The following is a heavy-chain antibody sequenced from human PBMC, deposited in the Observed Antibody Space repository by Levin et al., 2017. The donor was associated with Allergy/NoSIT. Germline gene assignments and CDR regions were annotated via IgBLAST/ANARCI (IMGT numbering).Heavy chain of an antibody. CDR2: IKQDGSEK. V-gene: IGHV3-7*01. D-gene: IGHD3-10*01. CDR1: GFTFSSYW. Sequence: GESLKISCAASGFTFSSYWMSWVRQAPGKGLEWVANIKQDGSEKYYVDSVKGRFTISRDNAKNSLYLQMNSLRAEDTAVYYCARDSYYGSGSPRDYYYDYYMDVWGKGTTVTVSS. CDR3: ARDSYYGSGSPRDYYYDYYMDV. J-gene: IGHJ6*03.